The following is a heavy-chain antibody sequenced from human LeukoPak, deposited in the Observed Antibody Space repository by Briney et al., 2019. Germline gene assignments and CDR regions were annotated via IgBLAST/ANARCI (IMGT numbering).Heavy chain of an antibody. J-gene: IGHJ4*02. CDR1: GGSLSSSSYY. Sequence: SETLSLTCTVSGGSLSSSSYYWGWLRQPPGKGLEWLGSIYYSGSTYYNPSLKSRLTISVDTSKNQFSLKLSSVTAADTAVYYCARSSGYYLVRGYWGQGTLVTVSS. CDR3: ARSSGYYLVRGY. V-gene: IGHV4-39*01. CDR2: IYYSGST. D-gene: IGHD3-22*01.